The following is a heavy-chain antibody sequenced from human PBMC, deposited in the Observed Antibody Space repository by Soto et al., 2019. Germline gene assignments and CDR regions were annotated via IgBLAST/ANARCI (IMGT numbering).Heavy chain of an antibody. J-gene: IGHJ6*02. CDR1: GGSFSCYY. V-gene: IGHV4-34*01. CDR3: ARAPGIAAAGTWEYGMDV. CDR2: INHSGST. D-gene: IGHD6-13*01. Sequence: PSETLSLTYAVYGGSFSCYYWSWIRQPPGKGLEWIGEINHSGSTNYNPSLKSRVTISVDTSKNQFSLKLSSVTAADTSVYYCARAPGIAAAGTWEYGMDVWGQGTTVTVSS.